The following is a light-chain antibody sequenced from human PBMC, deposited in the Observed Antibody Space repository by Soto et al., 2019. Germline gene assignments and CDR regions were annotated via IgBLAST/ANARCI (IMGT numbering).Light chain of an antibody. J-gene: IGKJ4*01. CDR2: DAS. V-gene: IGKV1-27*01. Sequence: DLHMTQSPPSLSASVGDRVSVTCRASHDIGNSLAWYQHRPGKSPRLLIYDASSLQSGVPSRFSGSGSGTHFTLAISSLRPEDVATFYCQNYNNAPLTFGGGTKVDIK. CDR3: QNYNNAPLT. CDR1: HDIGNS.